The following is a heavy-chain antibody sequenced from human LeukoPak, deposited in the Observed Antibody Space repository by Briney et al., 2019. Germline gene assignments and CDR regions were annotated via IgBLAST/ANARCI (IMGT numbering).Heavy chain of an antibody. CDR3: ARHFKASRYYYGSGNHYYYYMDV. D-gene: IGHD3-10*01. J-gene: IGHJ6*03. Sequence: SETLSLTCTVSGGSISSYYWSWIRQPPGKGLEWIGYIYYSGSTNYNPSLKSRVTISVDTSKNQFSLKLSSVTAADTAVYYCARHFKASRYYYGSGNHYYYYMDVWGKGTTVTISS. CDR2: IYYSGST. CDR1: GGSISSYY. V-gene: IGHV4-59*08.